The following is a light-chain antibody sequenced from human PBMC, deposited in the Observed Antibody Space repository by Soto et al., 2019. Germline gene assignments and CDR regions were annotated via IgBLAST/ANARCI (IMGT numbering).Light chain of an antibody. V-gene: IGKV2-28*01. J-gene: IGKJ4*01. CDR1: QSLLHSNGYNY. Sequence: DIVMTQSPLSLPVTPGEPASISCRSSQSLLHSNGYNYLDWYLQKPGQSPQLLIYLGSNRASGVPERFSGRGSGTDFTLKISRVEADDVGVYYCMQALHTPLTFGGGTKIEIK. CDR2: LGS. CDR3: MQALHTPLT.